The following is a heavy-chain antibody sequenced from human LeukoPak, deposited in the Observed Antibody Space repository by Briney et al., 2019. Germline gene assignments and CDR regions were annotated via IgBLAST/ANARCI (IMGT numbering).Heavy chain of an antibody. J-gene: IGHJ5*01. V-gene: IGHV3-21*01. D-gene: IGHD2-8*02. CDR2: ISSTSAYI. Sequence: GGSLRLSCAASGFTFSSYAMSWVRQAPGKGLEWVSTISSTSAYIYYADSVKGRFTISRDNVDNVVYLQMNSLGAEDTAVYYCARVAVSGPTGWFDSWGQGTLVIVSS. CDR1: GFTFSSYA. CDR3: ARVAVSGPTGWFDS.